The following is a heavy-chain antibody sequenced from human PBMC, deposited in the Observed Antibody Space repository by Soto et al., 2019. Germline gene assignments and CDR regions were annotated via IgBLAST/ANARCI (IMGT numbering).Heavy chain of an antibody. Sequence: GASVKVSCKASGYTFTSYYMHWVRQAPGQGLEWMGVVNLSGGTTNYAQRFQGRVTMTRDTSTSTVYMELSSLRSEDTAVYYCAGDPVSFLAFYASRDDYWGQGTLVTVSS. V-gene: IGHV1-46*03. CDR2: VNLSGGTT. D-gene: IGHD3-22*01. CDR1: GYTFTSYY. CDR3: AGDPVSFLAFYASRDDY. J-gene: IGHJ4*02.